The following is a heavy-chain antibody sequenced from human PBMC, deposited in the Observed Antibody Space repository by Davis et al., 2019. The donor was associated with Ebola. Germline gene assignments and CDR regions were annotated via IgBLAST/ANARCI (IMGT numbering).Heavy chain of an antibody. CDR1: GGSFSGYY. CDR3: ARASGYCDY. V-gene: IGHV4-34*01. J-gene: IGHJ4*02. CDR2: INHSGST. Sequence: PSETLSLTCAVYGGSFSGYYWSWIRQPPGKGLEWIGEINHSGSTNYNPSLKSRVTISVDTSKNQFSLKLSSVTAADTAVYYCARASGYCDYWGQGTLVTVSS. D-gene: IGHD3-3*01.